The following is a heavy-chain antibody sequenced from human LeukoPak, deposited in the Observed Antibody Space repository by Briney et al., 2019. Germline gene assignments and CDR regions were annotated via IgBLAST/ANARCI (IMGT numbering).Heavy chain of an antibody. V-gene: IGHV1-69*04. J-gene: IGHJ5*02. D-gene: IGHD6-13*01. CDR2: IIPILGIA. CDR3: ADQGLAAAGTHWFDP. Sequence: AASVKVSCKASGGTFSSYAISWVRQAPGQGLEWMGRIIPILGIANYAQKFQGRVTITADKSTSTAYMELSSLRSEDTAVYYCADQGLAAAGTHWFDPWGQGTLVTVSS. CDR1: GGTFSSYA.